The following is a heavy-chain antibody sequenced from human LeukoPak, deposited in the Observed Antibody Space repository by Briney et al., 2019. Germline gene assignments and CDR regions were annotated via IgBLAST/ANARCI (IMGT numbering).Heavy chain of an antibody. V-gene: IGHV4-38-2*02. CDR3: ARPRVKVVPAGNAFDY. CDR2: IYHSGST. Sequence: NASETLSLTCTVSGYSISSGYYWGWIQQPPGKGLEWIGSIYHSGSTYYNPSLKSRVTISVDTSKNQFSLKLSSVTAADTAVYYCARPRVKVVPAGNAFDYWGQGTLVTVSS. CDR1: GYSISSGYY. D-gene: IGHD2-2*01. J-gene: IGHJ4*02.